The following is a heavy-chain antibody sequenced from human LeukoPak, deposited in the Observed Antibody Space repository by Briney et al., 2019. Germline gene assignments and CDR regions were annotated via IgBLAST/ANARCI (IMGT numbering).Heavy chain of an antibody. Sequence: GGSLRLSCAAPGFTFSSYSMNWVRQAPGKGLEWVSSISSSSSYIYYADSVKGRFTISRDNAKNSLYLQMNSLRAEDTAVYYCARGWFGSGSYYYYYGMDVWGQGTTVTVSS. CDR1: GFTFSSYS. V-gene: IGHV3-21*01. CDR3: ARGWFGSGSYYYYYGMDV. J-gene: IGHJ6*02. D-gene: IGHD3-10*01. CDR2: ISSSSSYI.